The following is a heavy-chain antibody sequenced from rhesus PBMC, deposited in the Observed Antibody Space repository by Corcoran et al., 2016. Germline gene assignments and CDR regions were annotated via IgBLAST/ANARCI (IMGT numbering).Heavy chain of an antibody. D-gene: IGHD4-23*01. J-gene: IGHJ3*01. V-gene: IGHV4-143*01. CDR1: GGSISGYYL. CDR2: IYGGSGST. CDR3: AKDTVTTLGRQDAFDF. Sequence: QVQLQESGPGVVKPSETLSLTCAVSGGSISGYYLWSWIRQPPGKGLEWIGYIYGGSGSTSYHPSLKSRVIISIDTSKNQFSLKLSSVTAADTAVYYCAKDTVTTLGRQDAFDFWGQGLRVTVSS.